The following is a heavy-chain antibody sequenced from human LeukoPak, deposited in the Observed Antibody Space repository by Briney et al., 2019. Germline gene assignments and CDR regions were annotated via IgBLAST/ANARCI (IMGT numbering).Heavy chain of an antibody. V-gene: IGHV1-2*02. CDR2: INPNSGGS. CDR1: GYTFTGYY. CDR3: AKVALDNGYSIDY. J-gene: IGHJ4*02. Sequence: ASVKVSCKASGYTFTGYYMRWVRQAPGQGLAWMGWINPNSGGSTYAQKFQGRVTMTRDTSISTAYMELSGLSSDDTAVYYCAKVALDNGYSIDYWGQGSLVTVSS. D-gene: IGHD5-18*01.